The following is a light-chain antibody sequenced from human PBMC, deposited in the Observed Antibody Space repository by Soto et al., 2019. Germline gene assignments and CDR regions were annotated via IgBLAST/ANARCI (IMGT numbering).Light chain of an antibody. Sequence: EIVMTQSPATLSVSPGERGTLSCRASQSVSSNLGWYQQKPGQAPRLLIYGASTRATGIPARFSGSGSGTEFTLTISSLQSQDFAVYYCQEYDKWPLTFGGGTKVEIK. V-gene: IGKV3-15*01. J-gene: IGKJ4*01. CDR1: QSVSSN. CDR3: QEYDKWPLT. CDR2: GAS.